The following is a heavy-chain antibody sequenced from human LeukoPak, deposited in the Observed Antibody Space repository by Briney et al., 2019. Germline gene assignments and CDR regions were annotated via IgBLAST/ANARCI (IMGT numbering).Heavy chain of an antibody. CDR2: INPNSGGT. Sequence: ASVKVSCKASGYIFTGYYMHWVRQAPGQGLEWMGWINPNSGGTNSAQKFQGRVTMTRDTSISTAYMELCRLTSDDTAVCYCARHPYSGSYHFDYWGQGTLVTVSS. CDR3: ARHPYSGSYHFDY. CDR1: GYIFTGYY. J-gene: IGHJ4*02. V-gene: IGHV1-2*02. D-gene: IGHD1-26*01.